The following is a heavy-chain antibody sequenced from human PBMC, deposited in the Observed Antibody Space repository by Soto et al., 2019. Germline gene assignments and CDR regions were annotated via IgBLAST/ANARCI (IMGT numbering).Heavy chain of an antibody. Sequence: QVQLVQSGAEVKKPGASVKVSCKASGYTFTSCGLSWVRQAPGQGLEWMGWINGYTGNTNYAQKFQGRVTMTTDTATNTASLDLWTLISDDTAVYYCARSWVTGKGGIDVWGQGTTVTVSS. CDR3: ARSWVTGKGGIDV. CDR1: GYTFTSCG. V-gene: IGHV1-18*01. D-gene: IGHD3-16*01. J-gene: IGHJ6*02. CDR2: INGYTGNT.